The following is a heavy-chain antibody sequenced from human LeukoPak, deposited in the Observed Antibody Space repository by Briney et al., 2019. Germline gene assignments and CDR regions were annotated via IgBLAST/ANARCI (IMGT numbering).Heavy chain of an antibody. CDR3: AREEDIVVVTAMVDY. Sequence: GGSLRLSCADSGFTFSSYWMHWVRHAPGKGLVRVSRINSDGSSTSYADSVRGRFTISRDNAKNTLYLQMNSLRAEDTAVYYCAREEDIVVVTAMVDYWGQGTLVTVSS. J-gene: IGHJ4*02. CDR2: INSDGSST. V-gene: IGHV3-74*01. CDR1: GFTFSSYW. D-gene: IGHD2-21*02.